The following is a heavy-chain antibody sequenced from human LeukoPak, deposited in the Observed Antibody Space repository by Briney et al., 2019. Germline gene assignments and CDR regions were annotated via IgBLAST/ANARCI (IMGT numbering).Heavy chain of an antibody. CDR2: IYYSGST. D-gene: IGHD3-22*01. Sequence: PSETLSLTCTVSGGSISSYYWSWIRQPPGKGLEWIGYIYYSGSTNYNPSLKSRVTISVDTSKNQFSLKLSSVTAADTAVYYCARETNGDDYCDSSGWDAFDIWGQGTMVTVSS. CDR1: GGSISSYY. V-gene: IGHV4-59*01. J-gene: IGHJ3*02. CDR3: ARETNGDDYCDSSGWDAFDI.